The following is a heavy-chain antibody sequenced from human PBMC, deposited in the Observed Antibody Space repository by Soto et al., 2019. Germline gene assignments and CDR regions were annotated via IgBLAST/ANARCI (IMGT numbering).Heavy chain of an antibody. J-gene: IGHJ3*02. CDR3: ARVRRAYSSGSDRNAFDI. CDR1: GGTFSSYT. Sequence: QVQLVQSGAEVKKPGSSVKVSCKASGGTFSSYTISWVRQAPGQGLEWMGRIIPILGIANYAQKFQGRVMSTADKSTSTAYMALSSLRSEDTALYYCARVRRAYSSGSDRNAFDIWGQGTMVTVSS. D-gene: IGHD6-19*01. V-gene: IGHV1-69*02. CDR2: IIPILGIA.